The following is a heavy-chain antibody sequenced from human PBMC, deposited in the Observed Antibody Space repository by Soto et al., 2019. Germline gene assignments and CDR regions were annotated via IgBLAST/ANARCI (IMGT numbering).Heavy chain of an antibody. CDR1: GGPFSGYY. J-gene: IGHJ3*02. D-gene: IGHD3-16*02. CDR3: ARGPSRSYAFDI. CDR2: INHSGST. V-gene: IGHV4-34*01. Sequence: SETLSLTCAVYGGPFSGYYWSWIRQPPGKGLEWIGEINHSGSTNYNPSLKSRVTISVDTSKNQFSLKLSSVTAADTAVYYCARGPSRSYAFDIWGQGTMVTVSS.